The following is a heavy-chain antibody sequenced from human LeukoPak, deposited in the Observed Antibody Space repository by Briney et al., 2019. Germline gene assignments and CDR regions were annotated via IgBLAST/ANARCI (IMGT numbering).Heavy chain of an antibody. CDR1: GGSISSSSYY. J-gene: IGHJ6*02. V-gene: IGHV4-39*07. CDR2: IYYSGST. CDR3: ARAGILTGYYRIDYYYYGMDV. Sequence: SETLSLTCTVSGGSISSSSYYWGWIRQPPGKGLEWIGSIYYSGSTYYNPSLKSRVTISVDTSKNQFSLKLGSVTAADTAVYYCARAGILTGYYRIDYYYYGMDVWGQGTTVTVSS. D-gene: IGHD3-9*01.